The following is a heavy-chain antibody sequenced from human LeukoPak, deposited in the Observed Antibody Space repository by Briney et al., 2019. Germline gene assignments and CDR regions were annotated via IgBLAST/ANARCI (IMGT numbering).Heavy chain of an antibody. V-gene: IGHV4-59*01. CDR2: IYYSGST. J-gene: IGHJ4*02. CDR1: GSSISSYY. Sequence: PSETLSLTCTVSGSSISSYYWSWIRQPPGKGLEWIGYIYYSGSTNYNPSLKSRVTISVDTSKNQFSLKLSSVTAADTAVYYCAREGTNSDHFDYWGQGTLVTVFS. D-gene: IGHD2-21*01. CDR3: AREGTNSDHFDY.